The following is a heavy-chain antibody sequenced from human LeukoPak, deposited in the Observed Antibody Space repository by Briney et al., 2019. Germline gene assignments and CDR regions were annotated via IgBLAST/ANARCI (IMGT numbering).Heavy chain of an antibody. Sequence: XXGYTFTGXYMHWVRQAPGQGVEWMGWINPNSGGTNYARKFQGRVTMTRDTSISTAYMELRRLRSEDTDVYYCAXXXXMXXFXGVXSXPSXGFXYWGQGILXTVSS. D-gene: IGHD3-16*01. V-gene: IGHV1-2*02. CDR2: INPNSGGT. CDR3: AXXXXMXXFXGVXSXPSXGFXY. J-gene: IGHJ4*02. CDR1: GYTFTGXY.